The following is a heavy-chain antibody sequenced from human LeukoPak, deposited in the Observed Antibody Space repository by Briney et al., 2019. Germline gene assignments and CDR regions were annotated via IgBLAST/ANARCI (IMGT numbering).Heavy chain of an antibody. CDR1: GFTFSSYA. J-gene: IGHJ4*02. Sequence: GGSLRLSCAASGFTFSSYAMSWVRQAPGKGLEWVSAISGSGGSTYYADSVKGRFTISRDNSKSTLYLQMNSLRAEDTAVYYCAKAVSLEWLVDYWGQGTLATVSS. CDR2: ISGSGGST. CDR3: AKAVSLEWLVDY. V-gene: IGHV3-23*01. D-gene: IGHD6-19*01.